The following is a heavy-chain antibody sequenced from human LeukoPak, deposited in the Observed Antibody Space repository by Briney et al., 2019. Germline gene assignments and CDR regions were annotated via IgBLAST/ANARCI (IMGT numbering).Heavy chain of an antibody. CDR3: ARDCSSTSCYEAPPNFDY. V-gene: IGHV3-21*01. J-gene: IGHJ4*02. CDR2: ISSSSSYI. D-gene: IGHD2-2*01. CDR1: GFTFSSYS. Sequence: GGSPRLSCAASGFTFSSYSMNWVRQAPGKGLEWVSSISSSSSYIYYEDSVKGRFTISRDNAKNSLYLQMNSLRAEDTAVYYCARDCSSTSCYEAPPNFDYWGQGTLVTVSS.